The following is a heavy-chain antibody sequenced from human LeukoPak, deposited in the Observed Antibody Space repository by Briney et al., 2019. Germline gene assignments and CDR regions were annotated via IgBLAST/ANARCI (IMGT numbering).Heavy chain of an antibody. J-gene: IGHJ4*02. D-gene: IGHD2-2*01. V-gene: IGHV3-30*04. CDR2: ISYDGSNK. CDR3: ARGHTRGGRPRSSTSCYATPPNY. CDR1: GFTFSSYA. Sequence: GGSLRLSCAASGFTFSSYAMHWVRQAPGKGLEWVAVISYDGSNKYYADPVKGRFTISRDNSKNTLYLQMNSLRAEDTAVYYCARGHTRGGRPRSSTSCYATPPNYWGQGTLVTVSS.